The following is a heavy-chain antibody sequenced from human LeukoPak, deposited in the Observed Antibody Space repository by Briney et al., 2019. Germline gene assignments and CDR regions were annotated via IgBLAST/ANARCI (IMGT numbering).Heavy chain of an antibody. CDR3: ARAGKRITMIVVVNNGYYFDY. Sequence: PGGSLRLSCAASGFTFSSYWMSWVRQAPGKGLEWVANIKQDGSEKYYVDSVKGRFTISRDNAKNSLYLQMNSLRAEDTAVYYCARAGKRITMIVVVNNGYYFDYWGQGTLVTVSS. J-gene: IGHJ4*02. D-gene: IGHD3-22*01. V-gene: IGHV3-7*01. CDR2: IKQDGSEK. CDR1: GFTFSSYW.